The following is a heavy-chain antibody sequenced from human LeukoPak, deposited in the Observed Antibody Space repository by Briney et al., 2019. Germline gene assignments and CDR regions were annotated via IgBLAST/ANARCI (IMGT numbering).Heavy chain of an antibody. D-gene: IGHD2/OR15-2a*01. CDR3: AREEYMTRRDQDAFDI. CDR2: IFTGRST. J-gene: IGHJ3*02. Sequence: GGSLRLSCVASGFSFNTYWMSWVRQAPGKGLEWVAIIFTGRSTNYADSVKDRFIISRDGSKNTLYLQMNSLRAEDTAVYYCAREEYMTRRDQDAFDIWGQGTMVTVSS. V-gene: IGHV3-66*01. CDR1: GFSFNTYW.